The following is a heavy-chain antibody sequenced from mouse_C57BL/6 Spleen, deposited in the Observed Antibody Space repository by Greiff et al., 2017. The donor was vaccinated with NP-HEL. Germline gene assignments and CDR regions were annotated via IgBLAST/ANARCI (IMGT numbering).Heavy chain of an antibody. CDR2: IYPGDGDT. CDR1: GYAFSSSW. D-gene: IGHD1-1*01. J-gene: IGHJ1*03. V-gene: IGHV1-82*01. Sequence: QVQLQQSGPELVKPGASVKISCKASGYAFSSSWMNWVKQRPGKGLEWIGRIYPGDGDTNYNGKFKGKATLTADKSSSTAYMQLSSLTSEDSAVYCCARGITTVVCWYFDVWGTGTTVTVSS. CDR3: ARGITTVVCWYFDV.